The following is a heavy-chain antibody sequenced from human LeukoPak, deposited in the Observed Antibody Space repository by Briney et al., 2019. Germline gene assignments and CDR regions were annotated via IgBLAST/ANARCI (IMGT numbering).Heavy chain of an antibody. CDR1: GFTFDDYA. Sequence: PGGSLRLSCAASGFTFDDYAMHWVWQAPGKGLEWVSGISWNSGSIGYADSVKGRFTISRDNAKNSLYLQMNSLRAEDTALYYCAKAGGWQLGSAYQFDPWGQGTLVTVSS. CDR2: ISWNSGSI. V-gene: IGHV3-9*01. J-gene: IGHJ5*02. CDR3: AKAGGWQLGSAYQFDP. D-gene: IGHD6-6*01.